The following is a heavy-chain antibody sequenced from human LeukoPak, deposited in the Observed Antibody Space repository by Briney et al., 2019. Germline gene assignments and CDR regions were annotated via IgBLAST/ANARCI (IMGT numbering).Heavy chain of an antibody. D-gene: IGHD6-13*01. CDR1: GFTFSSYS. Sequence: GGSLRLSCAASGFTFSSYSMNWVRQAPGKGLEWVSSISSSSSYIYYADSVKGRFTISRDNAKNSLYLQMNSLRAEDTAVYYCASGSGSSWIPNDYWGQGTLVTVSS. J-gene: IGHJ4*02. CDR2: ISSSSSYI. CDR3: ASGSGSSWIPNDY. V-gene: IGHV3-21*01.